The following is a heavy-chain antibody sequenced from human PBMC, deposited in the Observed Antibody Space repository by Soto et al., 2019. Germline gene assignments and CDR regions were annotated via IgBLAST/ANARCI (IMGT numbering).Heavy chain of an antibody. CDR1: GYSISSGYY. CDR2: IYHSGST. V-gene: IGHV4-38-2*02. Sequence: SETLCLTCAVSGYSISSGYYWGWIRQPPGKGLEWIGSIYHSGSTYYNPSLKSRVTISVDTSKNQFSLKLSSVTAADTAVYYCARDRVAYSSGWTDNWFDPWGQGTLVTVS. D-gene: IGHD6-19*01. CDR3: ARDRVAYSSGWTDNWFDP. J-gene: IGHJ5*02.